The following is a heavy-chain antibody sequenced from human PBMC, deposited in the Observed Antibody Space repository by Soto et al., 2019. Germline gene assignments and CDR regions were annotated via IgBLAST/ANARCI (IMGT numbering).Heavy chain of an antibody. J-gene: IGHJ4*02. CDR3: TRAPPDIVVVVADTLFDY. D-gene: IGHD2-15*01. V-gene: IGHV3-49*03. CDR1: GFTFGDYA. CDR2: IRSKAYGGTT. Sequence: GESLKISCTASGFTFGDYAMSWFRQAPGKGLEWVGFIRSKAYGGTTEYAASVKGRFTISRDDSKSIAYLQMNSLKTEDTAVYYCTRAPPDIVVVVADTLFDYWGQGTLVTVSS.